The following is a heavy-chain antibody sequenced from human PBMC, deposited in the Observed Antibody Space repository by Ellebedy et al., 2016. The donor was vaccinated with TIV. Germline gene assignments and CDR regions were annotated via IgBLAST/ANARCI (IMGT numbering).Heavy chain of an antibody. CDR1: GFALTSNY. J-gene: IGHJ6*02. V-gene: IGHV3-53*01. D-gene: IGHD2/OR15-2a*01. CDR2: IYSDGNT. Sequence: GESLKISCAASGFALTSNYIXWVRQAPGRGLEWVSLIYSDGNTNYADSVRGRFTISRDSSKNTLDLQMNSLRAEDTAVYYCARAGEYCDFPQNCYHIEVWGQGTTVTVS. CDR3: ARAGEYCDFPQNCYHIEV.